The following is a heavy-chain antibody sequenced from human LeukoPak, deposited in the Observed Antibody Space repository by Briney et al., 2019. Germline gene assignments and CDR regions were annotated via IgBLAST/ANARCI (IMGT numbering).Heavy chain of an antibody. V-gene: IGHV1-69*02. J-gene: IGHJ4*02. CDR1: GYTFTSRY. CDR2: IIPILGIA. D-gene: IGHD6-13*01. CDR3: ASTQNSSWWDLYYFDY. Sequence: GASVKVSCKASGYTFTSRYMHWVRQAPGQGLEWMGRIIPILGIANYAQKFQGRVTITADKSTSTAYMELSSLRSEDTAVYYCASTQNSSWWDLYYFDYWGQGTLVTVSS.